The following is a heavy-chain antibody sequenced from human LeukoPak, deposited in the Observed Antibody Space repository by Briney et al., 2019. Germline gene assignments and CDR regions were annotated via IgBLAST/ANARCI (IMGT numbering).Heavy chain of an antibody. J-gene: IGHJ4*02. Sequence: GASVKVSCKASGYTFTSYYMHWVRQAPGQGLEWMGIINPSGGSTSYAQKLQGRVTMTTDTSTSTAYMELRSLRSDDTAVYYCARDGSPPYYFDYWGQGTLVTVSS. V-gene: IGHV1-46*01. CDR1: GYTFTSYY. CDR3: ARDGSPPYYFDY. D-gene: IGHD3-10*01. CDR2: INPSGGST.